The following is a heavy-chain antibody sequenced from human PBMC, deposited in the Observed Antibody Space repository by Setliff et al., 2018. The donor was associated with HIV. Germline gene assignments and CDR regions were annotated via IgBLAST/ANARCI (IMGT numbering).Heavy chain of an antibody. CDR3: HMFSGSSYSF. V-gene: IGHV1-24*01. J-gene: IGHJ4*02. CDR1: GFTLREVS. D-gene: IGHD1-26*01. Sequence: ASVKVSCKVSGFTLREVSMHWVRQAPGKGLEWMGYFDPEDGETVYAQKFQGRVTMTEDTSTNTAYMELSGLRSGDTAVYYCHMFSGSSYSFWGLGTLVTVSS. CDR2: FDPEDGET.